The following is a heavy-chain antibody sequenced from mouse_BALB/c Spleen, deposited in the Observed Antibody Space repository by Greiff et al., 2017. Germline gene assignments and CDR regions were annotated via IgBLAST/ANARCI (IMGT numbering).Heavy chain of an antibody. CDR1: GFTFSDYY. CDR3: ARGPPYYRYDGYAMDY. V-gene: IGHV5-4*02. CDR2: ISDGGSYT. D-gene: IGHD2-14*01. J-gene: IGHJ4*01. Sequence: EVMLVESGGGLVKPGGSLKLSCAAFGFTFSDYYMYWVRQTPEKRLEWVATISDGGSYTYYPDSVKGRFTISRDNAKNNLYLQMSSLKSEDTAMYYCARGPPYYRYDGYAMDYWGQGTSVTVSS.